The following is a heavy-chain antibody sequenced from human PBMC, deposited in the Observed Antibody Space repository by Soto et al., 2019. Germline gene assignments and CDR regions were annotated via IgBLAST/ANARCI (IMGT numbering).Heavy chain of an antibody. CDR1: GFTFISYG. J-gene: IGHJ4*02. D-gene: IGHD2-15*01. CDR2: ITYDGDNK. CDR3: AKDVSWSGGPIDY. V-gene: IGHV3-30*18. Sequence: GGALRLSCVASGFTFISYGMHWVLQAPGKGLEWVAVITYDGDNKYYADSVKGRFTISRDNSRNTLYLQMNSLRTEDTAVYYCAKDVSWSGGPIDYWGQGTLVTVSS.